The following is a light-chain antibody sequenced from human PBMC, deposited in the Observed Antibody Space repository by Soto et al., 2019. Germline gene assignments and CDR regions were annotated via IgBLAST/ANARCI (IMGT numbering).Light chain of an antibody. V-gene: IGKV1-5*03. J-gene: IGKJ2*01. CDR2: KTS. CDR1: QNVNIW. Sequence: DIQVTQSPSTLSAYVGDRVIITCRASQNVNIWLAGYQQRPREAPKLLIYKTSSLESGVPSRFSGSGSGTEFTLTISSLEPDDFGTYFCLQYNSHPYTFGQGTKLEIK. CDR3: LQYNSHPYT.